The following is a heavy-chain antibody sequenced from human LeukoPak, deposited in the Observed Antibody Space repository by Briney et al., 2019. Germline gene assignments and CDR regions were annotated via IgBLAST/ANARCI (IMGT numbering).Heavy chain of an antibody. CDR3: ARAWAVAGTFDY. Sequence: ASVKVSCKASGYTFTNYDVNWVRQATGQGLEWMGWMNPTSGKAGFAQRFQGRVSMTRNISISTAYMELSSLRSEDTAVYYCARAWAVAGTFDYWGQGTLVTVSS. D-gene: IGHD6-19*01. CDR2: MNPTSGKA. J-gene: IGHJ4*02. CDR1: GYTFTNYD. V-gene: IGHV1-8*01.